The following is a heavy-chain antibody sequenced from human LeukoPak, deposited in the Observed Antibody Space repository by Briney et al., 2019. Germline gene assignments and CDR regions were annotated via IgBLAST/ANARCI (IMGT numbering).Heavy chain of an antibody. CDR3: ARGGRGWLQIDY. CDR1: GGSISSYY. CDR2: IYYSGST. V-gene: IGHV4-59*01. D-gene: IGHD5-24*01. J-gene: IGHJ4*02. Sequence: SETLSLTCTVSGGSISSYYGGWIRQPPGKGLEWIGYIYYSGSTNYNPSLKSRVTISVDTSKNQFSLKLSSVTAADTAVYYCARGGRGWLQIDYWGQGALVTVSS.